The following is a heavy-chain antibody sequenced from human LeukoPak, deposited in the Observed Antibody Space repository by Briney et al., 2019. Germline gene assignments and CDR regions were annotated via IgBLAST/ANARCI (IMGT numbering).Heavy chain of an antibody. J-gene: IGHJ4*02. CDR3: AKDVGKWESLHFFDY. CDR2: ISGSGAST. V-gene: IGHV3-23*01. CDR1: GFTFSSYS. Sequence: GRSLRLSCAASGFTFSSYSMNWVRQAPGKGLEWISGISGSGASTYYADSVKGRFTISRDDSRNTLYLQMNSLRGDDTAVYYCAKDVGKWESLHFFDYWGQGTLVTVSS. D-gene: IGHD1-26*01.